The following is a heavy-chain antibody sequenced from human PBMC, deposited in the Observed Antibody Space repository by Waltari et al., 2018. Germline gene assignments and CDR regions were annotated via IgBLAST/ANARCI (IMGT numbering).Heavy chain of an antibody. CDR1: GFTFSSYW. Sequence: EVQLVESGGGLVQPGGSLRLSCAASGFTFSSYWMSWVRQAPGKGLEWVANIKQDGSEKYYVDSVKGRFTISRDNAKNSLYLQMNSLRAEDTAVYYCASSPLFTDYGDYSDYWGQGTLVTVSS. CDR3: ASSPLFTDYGDYSDY. CDR2: IKQDGSEK. V-gene: IGHV3-7*01. J-gene: IGHJ4*02. D-gene: IGHD4-17*01.